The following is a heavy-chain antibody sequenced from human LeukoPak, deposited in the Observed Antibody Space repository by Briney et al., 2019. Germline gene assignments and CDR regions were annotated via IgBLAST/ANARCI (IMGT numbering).Heavy chain of an antibody. CDR2: YYSGST. D-gene: IGHD2-21*02. V-gene: IGHV4-59*08. Sequence: PSETLSLTCTVSGGSIRSYYWSWIRQPPGKGLEWIGYYYSGSTNHNPSLKSRVTISVDTSKTQFSLRLSSATAADTAVYYCARLGVTAAIIDYWGQGILATVSS. CDR1: GGSIRSYY. J-gene: IGHJ4*02. CDR3: ARLGVTAAIIDY.